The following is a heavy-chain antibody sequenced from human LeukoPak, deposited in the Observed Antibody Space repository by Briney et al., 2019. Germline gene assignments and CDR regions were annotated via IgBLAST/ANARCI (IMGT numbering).Heavy chain of an antibody. CDR2: ISSTSKTI. CDR1: GFTFSRYS. D-gene: IGHD2-15*01. J-gene: IGHJ4*02. V-gene: IGHV3-48*01. Sequence: PSETLSLTCAASGFTFSRYSMNWVRQVPGKGLEWISYISSTSKTIYYANSLKGRFTISRDNADNSLFLQINSLRAEDTAVYYCARVLTPHAGRTPSSLDYWGQGTLVTVSS. CDR3: ARVLTPHAGRTPSSLDY.